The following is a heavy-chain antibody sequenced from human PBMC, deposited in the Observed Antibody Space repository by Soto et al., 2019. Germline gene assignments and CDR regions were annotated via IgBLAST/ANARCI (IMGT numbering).Heavy chain of an antibody. V-gene: IGHV3-23*01. CDR1: GFTFIRYA. CDR2: ISGSGGST. D-gene: IGHD6-19*01. J-gene: IGHJ4*02. Sequence: PGGSLRLSCAASGFTFIRYAMSWVRQAPGKGLEWVSAISGSGGSTYYADSVKGRFTISRDNSKNTLYLQMNSLRAEDTAVYYCAKDVFSSGSQLFDYWGQGTLVTVSS. CDR3: AKDVFSSGSQLFDY.